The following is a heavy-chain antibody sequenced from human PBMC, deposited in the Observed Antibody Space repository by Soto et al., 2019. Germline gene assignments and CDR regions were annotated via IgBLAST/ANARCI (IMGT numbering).Heavy chain of an antibody. V-gene: IGHV4-59*08. D-gene: IGHD1-7*01. CDR2: IYYSGST. Sequence: SETLSLTCTVSGGSISSYYWSWIRQPPGKGLEWIGYIYYSGSTNYNPSLKSRVTISVDTSKNQFSLKLSSVTAADTAVYSCARWELRLRNPFDLWGQGTMVTVSS. CDR1: GGSISSYY. CDR3: ARWELRLRNPFDL. J-gene: IGHJ3*01.